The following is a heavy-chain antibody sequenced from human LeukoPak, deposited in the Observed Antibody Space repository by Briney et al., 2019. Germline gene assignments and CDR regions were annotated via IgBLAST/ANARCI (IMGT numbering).Heavy chain of an antibody. CDR2: IYPRDGST. CDR1: GYTFTSDY. J-gene: IGHJ4*02. V-gene: IGHV1-46*01. Sequence: ASVKVSCKASGYTFTSDYIHWVRRAPGQGLEWMGMIYPRDGSTSYAQKFQGRVTVTRDTSTSTVHMELSGLRSEDTAVYYCARDQEGFDYWGQGTLVTVSS. CDR3: ARDQEGFDY.